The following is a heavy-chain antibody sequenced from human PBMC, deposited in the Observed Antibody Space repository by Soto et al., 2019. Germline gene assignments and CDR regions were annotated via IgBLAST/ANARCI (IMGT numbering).Heavy chain of an antibody. CDR3: ASGGYYDSSGSHWFDP. Sequence: SETLSLTCTVSGGSISSGGYYWSWIRQHPGKGLEWIGYIYYSGSTYYNPSLKSRVIISVDTSKNQFSLKLSSVTAADTAVYYCASGGYYDSSGSHWFDPWGQGTLVTVSS. J-gene: IGHJ5*02. V-gene: IGHV4-31*03. CDR1: GGSISSGGYY. CDR2: IYYSGST. D-gene: IGHD3-22*01.